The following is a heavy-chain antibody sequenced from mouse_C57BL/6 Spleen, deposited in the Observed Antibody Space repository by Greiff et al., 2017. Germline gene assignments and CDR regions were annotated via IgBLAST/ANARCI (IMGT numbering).Heavy chain of an antibody. D-gene: IGHD1-1*01. CDR3: AKPLYYGSSLDY. V-gene: IGHV1-50*01. J-gene: IGHJ2*01. Sequence: QVQLQQPGAELVKPGASVKLSCKASGYTFTSYWMQWVKQRPGQGLEWIGEIDPSDSYTNYNQKFKGKATLTVDTSSSTAYMQLSSLTSEDSAVYYWAKPLYYGSSLDYWGQGTTLTVSS. CDR1: GYTFTSYW. CDR2: IDPSDSYT.